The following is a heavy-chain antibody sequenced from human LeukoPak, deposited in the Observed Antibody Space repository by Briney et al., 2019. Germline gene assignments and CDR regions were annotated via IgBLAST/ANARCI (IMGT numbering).Heavy chain of an antibody. CDR2: IWSNGNDK. CDR3: ARDADTNSRYSRFDY. D-gene: IGHD2-8*01. CDR1: GFTVNNKY. J-gene: IGHJ4*02. Sequence: PGGSLRLSCAASGFTVNNKYMNWVRQAPGKGLEWVAVIWSNGNDKYYLDSVKGRFTVSRDNSKNTLYLQMDSLRAEDTAVYYCARDADTNSRYSRFDYWGQGTLVTVSS. V-gene: IGHV3-33*08.